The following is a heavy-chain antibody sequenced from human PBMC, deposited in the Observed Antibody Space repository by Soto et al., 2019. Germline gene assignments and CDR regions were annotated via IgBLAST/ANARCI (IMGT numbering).Heavy chain of an antibody. V-gene: IGHV3-23*01. CDR2: ISGSGGST. J-gene: IGHJ6*02. Sequence: GGSLRLSCAASGFTFSSYAMSWVRQAPGKGLEWVSAISGSGGSTYYADSVKGRFTISRDNSKNTLYLQMNSLRAEDTAVYYCAKGTNGGYSSGWYLDYYYGMDVWGQGTTVTVSS. CDR3: AKGTNGGYSSGWYLDYYYGMDV. CDR1: GFTFSSYA. D-gene: IGHD6-19*01.